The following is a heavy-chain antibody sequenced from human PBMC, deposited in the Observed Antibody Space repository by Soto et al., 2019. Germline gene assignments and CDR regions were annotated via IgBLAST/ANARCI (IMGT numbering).Heavy chain of an antibody. Sequence: QVQLQESGPGLVKPSQTLSLTCTVSGGSISSGDYYWSWIRQPPGKGLEWIGYIYYSGSTYYNPSLKSRVNLSVDTSKNQFSLKLSSVTAADTAVYCCASECTGKGLRGFDPWGQGTLVTVSS. J-gene: IGHJ5*02. CDR3: ASECTGKGLRGFDP. V-gene: IGHV4-30-4*01. D-gene: IGHD2-8*02. CDR2: IYYSGST. CDR1: GGSISSGDYY.